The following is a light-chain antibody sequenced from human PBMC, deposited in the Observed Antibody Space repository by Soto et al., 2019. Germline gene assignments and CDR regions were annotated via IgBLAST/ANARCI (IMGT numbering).Light chain of an antibody. V-gene: IGLV2-14*01. CDR3: SSYTRSSTII. CDR2: EVS. J-gene: IGLJ2*01. CDR1: RSDVGSYNY. Sequence: QSVLTQPASVSGSPGQSITISCTGTRSDVGSYNYVAWYQQRPGKAPKVMIYEVSHRPSGVSNRFSGSKSGNTASLTISGLQAEDEADYYCSSYTRSSTIIFGGGTKLTVL.